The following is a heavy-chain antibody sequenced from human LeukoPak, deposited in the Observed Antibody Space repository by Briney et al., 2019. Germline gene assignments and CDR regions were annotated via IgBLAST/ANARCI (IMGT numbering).Heavy chain of an antibody. CDR1: GFTFSSYA. D-gene: IGHD3-22*01. CDR3: AKGSYYDSSGSFYFDY. Sequence: GGSLRLSCAASGFTFSSYAMSWVRQAPGKGLEWVSGISGSGDNTYYADSVKGRFTISRDNSKNTLYVQVNSLGTKDTAAYYCAKGSYYDSSGSFYFDYWGQGTLVTVSS. CDR2: ISGSGDNT. V-gene: IGHV3-23*01. J-gene: IGHJ4*02.